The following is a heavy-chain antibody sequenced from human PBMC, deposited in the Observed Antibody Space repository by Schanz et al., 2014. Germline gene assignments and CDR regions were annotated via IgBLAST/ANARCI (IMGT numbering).Heavy chain of an antibody. D-gene: IGHD6-19*01. CDR1: GFTFSSYA. CDR3: ARKTDSSGTGDY. CDR2: ISGSGGDT. J-gene: IGHJ4*02. Sequence: VQLVESGGGLVQPGGSLRLSCAASGFTFSSYAMSWVRQAPGKGLEWVSAISGSGGDTYYADSVKGRFTISRDNSKNTLYLQMNSLRAEDTAVYYCARKTDSSGTGDYWGQGTLVTVSS. V-gene: IGHV3-23*04.